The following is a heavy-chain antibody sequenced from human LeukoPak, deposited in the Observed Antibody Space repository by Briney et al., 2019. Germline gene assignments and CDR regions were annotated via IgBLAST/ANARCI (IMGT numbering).Heavy chain of an antibody. CDR2: ISGSGGST. V-gene: IGHV3-23*01. CDR1: GFTFSSYA. D-gene: IGHD4-17*01. Sequence: GGSLRLSCAASGFTFSSYAMSWVRQAPGKGLEWVSAISGSGGSTYYADSVKGRFTISRDNAKNSLYLQMNSLRAEDTAVYYCARDPGQNYGDYDYWGQGTLVTVSS. CDR3: ARDPGQNYGDYDY. J-gene: IGHJ4*02.